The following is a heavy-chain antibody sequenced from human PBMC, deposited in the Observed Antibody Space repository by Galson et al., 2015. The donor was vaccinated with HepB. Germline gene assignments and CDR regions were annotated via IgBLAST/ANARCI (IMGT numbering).Heavy chain of an antibody. CDR2: IIPMFGTA. D-gene: IGHD1-26*01. CDR3: ARVGRGDAFDI. CDR1: GGTFSSYA. Sequence: CKASGGTFSSYAISWMRQAPGQGLEWMGGIIPMFGTANYAQKFQGRVTITADEYMSTVYMELSSLRSEDTAVYYCARVGRGDAFDIWGQGTMVTVSS. J-gene: IGHJ3*02. V-gene: IGHV1-69*01.